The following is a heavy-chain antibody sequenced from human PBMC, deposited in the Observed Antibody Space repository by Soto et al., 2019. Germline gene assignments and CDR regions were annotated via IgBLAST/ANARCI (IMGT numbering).Heavy chain of an antibody. CDR2: IYHSGNT. CDR3: ARLSASSKLRGVVIN. CDR1: GGSISSDNW. D-gene: IGHD3-10*01. V-gene: IGHV4-4*02. J-gene: IGHJ4*02. Sequence: QVHLQESGPDLVRPSETLSLTCSFFGGSISSDNWWSWARQTPGKGLEWIGEIYHSGNTNYNPSLKSRVTISVEKSKNQFSLKVTSVTAAETALYYCARLSASSKLRGVVINWGQGTLVTVSS.